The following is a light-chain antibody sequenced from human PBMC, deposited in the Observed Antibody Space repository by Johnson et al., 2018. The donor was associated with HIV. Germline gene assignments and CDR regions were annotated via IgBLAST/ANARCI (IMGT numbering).Light chain of an antibody. Sequence: HSVLTQPPSVSATPGQKVSISCSGSTSNIGNNYVSWFQHLPGTAPKLLIYENNKRPSGIPDRFSASKPGTPATLGITGLQTGDEADYYCGTWDSSLSAGVFGTGTKVTVL. CDR2: ENN. J-gene: IGLJ1*01. CDR3: GTWDSSLSAGV. V-gene: IGLV1-51*02. CDR1: TSNIGNNY.